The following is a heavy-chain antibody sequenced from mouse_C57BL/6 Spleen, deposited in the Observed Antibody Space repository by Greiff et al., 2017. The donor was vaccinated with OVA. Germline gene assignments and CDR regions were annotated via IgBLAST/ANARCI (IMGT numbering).Heavy chain of an antibody. Sequence: VQLKQSGAELVKPGASVKLSCTASGFNIKDYYMHWVKQRTEQGLEWIGRIDPEDGETKYAPKFQGTATITADPSSNTAYLQLSSLTSEVTAVSSCARGGLPSYFDYWGQGTTLTVSS. V-gene: IGHV14-2*01. D-gene: IGHD2-4*01. CDR2: IDPEDGET. J-gene: IGHJ2*01. CDR1: GFNIKDYY. CDR3: ARGGLPSYFDY.